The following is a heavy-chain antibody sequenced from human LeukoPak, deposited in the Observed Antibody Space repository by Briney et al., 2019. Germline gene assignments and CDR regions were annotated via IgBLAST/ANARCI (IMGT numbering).Heavy chain of an antibody. CDR1: GYTFTSYY. CDR3: ARDARYCSGGSCYGWFDP. J-gene: IGHJ5*02. CDR2: INPSGGST. D-gene: IGHD2-15*01. V-gene: IGHV1-46*01. Sequence: ASVTVSCTASGYTFTSYYMHWVRQAPGQGLEWMGIINPSGGSTSYAQKFQGRVTMTRDTSTSTVYMELSSLRSEDTAVYYCARDARYCSGGSCYGWFDPWGQGTLVTVSS.